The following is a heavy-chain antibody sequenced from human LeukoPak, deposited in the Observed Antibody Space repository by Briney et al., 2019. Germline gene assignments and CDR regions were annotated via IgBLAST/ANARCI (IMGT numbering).Heavy chain of an antibody. CDR1: GFTFSNAW. CDR2: IKSKTDGGTT. Sequence: GSLRLSCAASGFTFSNAWMSWVRQAPGKGLEWVGRIKSKTDGGTTDYAAPVKGRFTISRDDSKNTLYLQMNSLKTEDTAVYYCARDLIIWGASLLGAFDIWGQGTMVTVSS. J-gene: IGHJ3*02. D-gene: IGHD3-16*01. V-gene: IGHV3-15*01. CDR3: ARDLIIWGASLLGAFDI.